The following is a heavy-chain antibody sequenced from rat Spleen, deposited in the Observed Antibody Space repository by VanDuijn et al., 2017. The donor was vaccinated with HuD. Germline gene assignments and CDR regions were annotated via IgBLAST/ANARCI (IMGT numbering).Heavy chain of an antibody. Sequence: QVQLKESGPGLVQPSQTLSITCTVSGFSLTSYHVSWVRQPPGKGLEWMGVIWTGGITAYNSLLKSRLSISRDISKSQVFLKMSSLQTEDTATYYCARDRGVTMMVPLMDAWGQGTSVTVSS. V-gene: IGHV2-32*01. CDR3: ARDRGVTMMVPLMDA. CDR2: IWTGGIT. J-gene: IGHJ4*01. CDR1: GFSLTSYH. D-gene: IGHD1-12*03.